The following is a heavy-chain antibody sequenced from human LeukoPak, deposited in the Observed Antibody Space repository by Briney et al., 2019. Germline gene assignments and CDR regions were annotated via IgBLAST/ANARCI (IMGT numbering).Heavy chain of an antibody. CDR1: GITFSSHG. Sequence: GGSLRLSCAASGITFSSHGMHWVRQAPGKGLEWVAVISYDGSNKHYADSVKGRFTISRDNSKNTLYLQMNSLRAEDTAVYYCAKDHPWMQLWSPPDYWGQGTLVTVSS. J-gene: IGHJ4*02. D-gene: IGHD5-18*01. CDR2: ISYDGSNK. CDR3: AKDHPWMQLWSPPDY. V-gene: IGHV3-30*18.